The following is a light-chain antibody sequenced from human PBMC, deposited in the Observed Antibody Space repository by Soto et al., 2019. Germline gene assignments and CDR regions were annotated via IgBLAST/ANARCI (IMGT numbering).Light chain of an antibody. Sequence: DIVMTQSPDSLAVSLGERATINCKSSQSVLYSSNNKNYLAWYQQKPGQPPKLLIYWASTRESGVHDRFSGSGSGTDFTLTISSLQAEDVAVYYCQQYYSTTLWTFGQGTKVEIK. CDR3: QQYYSTTLWT. J-gene: IGKJ1*01. CDR2: WAS. CDR1: QSVLYSSNNKNY. V-gene: IGKV4-1*01.